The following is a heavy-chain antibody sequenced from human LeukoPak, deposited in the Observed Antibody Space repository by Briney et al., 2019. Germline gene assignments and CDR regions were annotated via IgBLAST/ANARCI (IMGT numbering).Heavy chain of an antibody. D-gene: IGHD2-2*02. CDR1: GYTLTELS. CDR2: INPNSGGT. CDR3: ARGEIYLNDY. J-gene: IGHJ4*02. V-gene: IGHV1-2*02. Sequence: ASVKVSCKVSGYTLTELSMHWVRQAPGQGLEWMGWINPNSGGTNYAQKFQGRVTMTRDTSINTAYMELSRLRSDDTAVYFCARGEIYLNDYWGQGTLVTVSS.